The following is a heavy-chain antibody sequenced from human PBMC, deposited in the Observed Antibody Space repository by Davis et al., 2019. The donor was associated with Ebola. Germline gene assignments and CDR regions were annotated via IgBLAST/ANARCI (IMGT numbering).Heavy chain of an antibody. J-gene: IGHJ4*02. CDR1: GFRFSNDN. Sequence: GGSLRLSCAVSGFRFSNDNMHWVRQAPGKGLQWVAVVSYDESNKNYADSVKGRFTISRDNSNNALYLQMDSLRTEDTAVYYCVGNLAVWGQGTLVTVSS. CDR2: VSYDESNK. V-gene: IGHV3-30-3*01. CDR3: VGNLAV.